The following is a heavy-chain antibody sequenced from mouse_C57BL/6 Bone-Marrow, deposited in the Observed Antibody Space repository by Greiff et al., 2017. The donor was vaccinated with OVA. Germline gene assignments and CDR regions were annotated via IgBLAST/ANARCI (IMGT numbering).Heavy chain of an antibody. CDR2: IHPNRGST. Sequence: VQLQQPGAELVKPGASVKLSCKASGYTFTSYWMHWVQQRPGQGLEWIGKIHPNRGSTNYNEKFKSKATLTVDKSSSTAYMQLSSLTSEDAAGYYCARMGGSSYSYWYFDVWGTGTTVTVSS. D-gene: IGHD1-1*01. CDR1: GYTFTSYW. V-gene: IGHV1-64*01. CDR3: ARMGGSSYSYWYFDV. J-gene: IGHJ1*03.